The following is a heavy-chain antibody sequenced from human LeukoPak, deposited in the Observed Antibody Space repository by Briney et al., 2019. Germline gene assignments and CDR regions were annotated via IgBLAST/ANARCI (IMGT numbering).Heavy chain of an antibody. CDR2: IKQDGSEK. Sequence: GGSLRLSCAASGFTFSSFSRYEINWVRQAPGKGLEWVANIKQDGSEKYYVDSVKGRFTISRDNAKNSLYLQMNSLRAEDTAVYYCAREPTRGAGTALWGQGTLVTVSS. CDR1: GFTFSSFSRYE. J-gene: IGHJ4*02. D-gene: IGHD6-19*01. V-gene: IGHV3-7*04. CDR3: AREPTRGAGTAL.